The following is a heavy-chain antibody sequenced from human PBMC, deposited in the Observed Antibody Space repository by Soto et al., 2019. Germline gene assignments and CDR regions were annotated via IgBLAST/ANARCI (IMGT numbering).Heavy chain of an antibody. J-gene: IGHJ6*02. CDR2: INPNSGGT. Sequence: RTTVDTVKSEDMRWGRQAPRQRLEWMGWINPNSGGTNYAQKFQGWVTMTRDTSISTAYMELSRLRSDDTAVYYCARDVAVAGTFGYYYYGMDVWGQGTTVTVSS. CDR3: ARDVAVAGTFGYYYYGMDV. V-gene: IGHV1-2*04. D-gene: IGHD6-19*01. CDR1: VDTVKSED.